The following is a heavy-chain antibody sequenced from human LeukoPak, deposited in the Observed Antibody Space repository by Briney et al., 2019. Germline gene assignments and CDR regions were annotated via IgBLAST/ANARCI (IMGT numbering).Heavy chain of an antibody. V-gene: IGHV4-30-4*01. J-gene: IGHJ5*02. Sequence: SETLSPTCTVSGGSISSGDYYWSWIRQPPGKGLEWIGYIYYSGSTYYNPSLKSRVTISVDTSKNQFSLKLSSVTAADTAVYYCASQGGCSSTSCYTEFDPWGQGTLVTVSS. CDR3: ASQGGCSSTSCYTEFDP. CDR1: GGSISSGDYY. CDR2: IYYSGST. D-gene: IGHD2-2*02.